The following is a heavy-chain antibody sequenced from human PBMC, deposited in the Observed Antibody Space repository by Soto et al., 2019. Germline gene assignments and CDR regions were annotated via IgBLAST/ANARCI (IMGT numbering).Heavy chain of an antibody. CDR2: IIPLLETP. V-gene: IGHV1-69*18. D-gene: IGHD5-12*01. CDR1: GDSFTTST. J-gene: IGHJ4*02. Sequence: QVQLVQSGTEVRKPGSSVKVSCKASGDSFTTSTFSWVRQTPGQGLEWMGTIIPLLETPDYAQKFQGSVTITADESTSTVYMELSSLRSEDAAVYYCAKAVATGVFYYWGQGTLVTVSS. CDR3: AKAVATGVFYY.